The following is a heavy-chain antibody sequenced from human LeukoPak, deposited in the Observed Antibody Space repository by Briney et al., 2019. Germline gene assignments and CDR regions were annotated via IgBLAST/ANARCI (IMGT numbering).Heavy chain of an antibody. V-gene: IGHV3-21*01. CDR3: ARGGIAAAGTFDY. D-gene: IGHD6-13*01. CDR1: GFTFSSYS. J-gene: IGHJ4*02. CDR2: ISSSSSYI. Sequence: PGGSLRLSCAASGFTFSSYSMNWVRQAPGKGLEWVSSISSSSSYIYYADSVKARFTISRDNAKNSLYLQMNSLRAEDTAVYYCARGGIAAAGTFDYWGQGTLVTVSS.